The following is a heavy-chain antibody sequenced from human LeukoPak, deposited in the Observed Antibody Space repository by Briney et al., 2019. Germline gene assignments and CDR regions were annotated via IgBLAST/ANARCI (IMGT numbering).Heavy chain of an antibody. CDR2: ISSSGSTI. D-gene: IGHD3-16*02. CDR1: GFTFSDYY. Sequence: GGSLRLSCAASGFTFSDYYMSWIRQAPGKGLEWVSYISSSGSTIYYADSVKGRFTISRDNAKNSLYLQMNSLRAEDTAVYYCARDKRNYDYVWGSYRYTDYFDYWGQGTLVTVSS. J-gene: IGHJ4*02. CDR3: ARDKRNYDYVWGSYRYTDYFDY. V-gene: IGHV3-11*04.